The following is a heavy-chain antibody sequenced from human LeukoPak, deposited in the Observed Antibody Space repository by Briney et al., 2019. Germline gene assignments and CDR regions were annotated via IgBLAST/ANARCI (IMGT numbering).Heavy chain of an antibody. CDR1: GGSFSGYY. Sequence: PSETLSLTCAVYGGSFSGYYWSWIRQPPGKGLEWIGEINHSGSTNYNPSLKSRVTISVGTSKNQFSLKLSSVTAADTAVYYCARYVVVAAVYRYFDLWGRGTLVTVSS. J-gene: IGHJ2*01. D-gene: IGHD2-15*01. CDR3: ARYVVVAAVYRYFDL. V-gene: IGHV4-34*01. CDR2: INHSGST.